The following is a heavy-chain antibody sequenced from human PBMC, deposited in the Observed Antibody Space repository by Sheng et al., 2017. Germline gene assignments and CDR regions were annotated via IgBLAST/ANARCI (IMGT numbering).Heavy chain of an antibody. D-gene: IGHD3-22*01. V-gene: IGHV4-59*12. CDR2: IYYSGST. J-gene: IGHJ4*02. Sequence: QVQLQESGPGLVKPSETLSLTCTVSGGSISSYYWSWIRQPPGKGLEWIGYIYYSGSTNYNPSLKSRVTISVDTSKNQFSLKLSSVTAADTAVYYCARDHGDYDSSGGALWGQGTLVTVSS. CDR1: GGSISSYY. CDR3: ARDHGDYDSSGGAL.